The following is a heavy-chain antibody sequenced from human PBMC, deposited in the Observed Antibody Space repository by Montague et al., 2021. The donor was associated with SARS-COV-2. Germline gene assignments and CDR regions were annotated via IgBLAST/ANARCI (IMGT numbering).Heavy chain of an antibody. D-gene: IGHD6-19*01. CDR2: ISSSGSTI. CDR3: ARDSLFRSGYSSGWPDY. V-gene: IGHV3-48*03. CDR1: GFTFSSYE. Sequence: YRSLSFSASGFTFSSYEMNWVRQAPGKGLEWVSYISSSGSTIYYADSVKGRFTISRDNAKSSLYLQMNSLRAEDTAVYYCARDSLFRSGYSSGWPDYWGQGTLVTVSS. J-gene: IGHJ4*02.